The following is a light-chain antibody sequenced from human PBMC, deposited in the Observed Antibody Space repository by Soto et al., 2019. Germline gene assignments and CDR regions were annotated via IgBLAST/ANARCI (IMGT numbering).Light chain of an antibody. J-gene: IGLJ2*01. V-gene: IGLV2-14*03. Sequence: QSALTQPAYVSGSPGQSITISCTGTSSDFGGYKYVSWYQPHPGKAPKLMIYDVSNRPSGVSNRFSGSKSGNTASLTISGLQAEDEADYYCSSYTSSSTLPVFGGGTKLTVL. CDR3: SSYTSSSTLPV. CDR2: DVS. CDR1: SSDFGGYKY.